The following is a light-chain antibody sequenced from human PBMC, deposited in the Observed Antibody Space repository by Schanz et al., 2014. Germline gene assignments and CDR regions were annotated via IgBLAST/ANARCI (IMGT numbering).Light chain of an antibody. J-gene: IGLJ3*02. Sequence: QAVVTQEPSLTVSPGGTVTLTCGSSTGPVTSGHYAYWFQQKPGQAPRTLIYHTSNKHSWTPARFSGSLLGGKAALTLSGVQPEDEAEYYCLLYYGGAQPWVFGGGTKLTVL. CDR2: HTS. CDR1: TGPVTSGHY. V-gene: IGLV7-46*01. CDR3: LLYYGGAQPWV.